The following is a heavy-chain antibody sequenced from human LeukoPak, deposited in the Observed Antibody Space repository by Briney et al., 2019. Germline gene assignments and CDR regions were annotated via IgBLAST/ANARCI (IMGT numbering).Heavy chain of an antibody. V-gene: IGHV4-30-2*01. CDR3: ARGGGRWPYDYFDY. CDR2: IYHSGST. J-gene: IGHJ4*02. Sequence: TLSLTCAVSGGSISSGGYSWSWIRQPPGNGLEWFGYIYHSGSTYYNPSLKSRVTISVDRSKNQFSPKLSSVTAADTAVYYCARGGGRWPYDYFDYWGQGTLVTVSS. D-gene: IGHD3-16*01. CDR1: GGSISSGGYS.